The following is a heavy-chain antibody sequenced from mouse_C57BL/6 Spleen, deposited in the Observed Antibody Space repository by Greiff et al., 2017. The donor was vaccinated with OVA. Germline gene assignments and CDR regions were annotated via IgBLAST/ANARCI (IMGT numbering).Heavy chain of an antibody. D-gene: IGHD3-1*01. CDR1: GYSITSGYY. CDR3: ARDSLGAMDY. J-gene: IGHJ4*01. Sequence: EVQLQESGPGLVKPSQSLSLTCSVTGYSITSGYYWNWIRQFPGNKLEWMGYISYDGSNNYNPSLKNRISITRDTSKNQFFLKMNSMTTEDTATYYCARDSLGAMDYWGQGTSGTVSS. CDR2: ISYDGSN. V-gene: IGHV3-6*01.